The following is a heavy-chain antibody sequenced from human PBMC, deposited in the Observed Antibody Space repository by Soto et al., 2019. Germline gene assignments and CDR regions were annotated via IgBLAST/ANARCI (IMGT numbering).Heavy chain of an antibody. CDR1: GGTFSSYA. CDR2: IIPIFGTA. D-gene: IGHD1-7*01. J-gene: IGHJ4*02. CDR3: AIQLELRDIDY. V-gene: IGHV1-69*13. Sequence: GASVKVSCKASGGTFSSYAISWVRQAPGQGLEWMGGIIPIFGTANYAQKFQGRVTITADESTSTAYMELSSLRSEDTAVYYCAIQLELRDIDYWGQGTLVTVST.